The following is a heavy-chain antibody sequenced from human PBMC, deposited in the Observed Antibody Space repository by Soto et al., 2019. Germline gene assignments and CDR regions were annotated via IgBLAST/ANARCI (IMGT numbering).Heavy chain of an antibody. V-gene: IGHV1-69*02. Sequence: ASVKVSCKASGGTFSSYTISWVRQAPGQGLEWMGRIIPILGIANYAQKFQGRVTITADKSTSTAYMELSSLRSEDTAVYYCARGCSGGSCPIASWFDPWGQGTRSPSPQ. CDR1: GGTFSSYT. J-gene: IGHJ5*02. CDR3: ARGCSGGSCPIASWFDP. CDR2: IIPILGIA. D-gene: IGHD2-15*01.